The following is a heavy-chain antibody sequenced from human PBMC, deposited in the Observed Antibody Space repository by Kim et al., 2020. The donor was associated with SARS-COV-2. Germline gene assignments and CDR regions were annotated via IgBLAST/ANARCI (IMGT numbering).Heavy chain of an antibody. CDR3: AKAGAPIIMVRGAYYFDY. CDR1: GFTFSSYA. J-gene: IGHJ4*02. D-gene: IGHD3-10*01. CDR2: ISGSGGST. V-gene: IGHV3-23*01. Sequence: GGSLRLSCAASGFTFSSYAMSWVRQAPGKGLEWVSAISGSGGSTYYADSVKGRLTISRDNSKNTLYLQMNSLRAEDTAVYYLAKAGAPIIMVRGAYYFDYWGQGTLVTVSS.